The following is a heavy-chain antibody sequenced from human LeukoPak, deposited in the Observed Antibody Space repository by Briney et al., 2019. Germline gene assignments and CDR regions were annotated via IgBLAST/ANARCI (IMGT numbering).Heavy chain of an antibody. CDR2: IYAGGNT. V-gene: IGHV3-53*01. CDR3: ARGHTDYGGKSLLDC. J-gene: IGHJ4*02. CDR1: GFSVSRNY. D-gene: IGHD4-23*01. Sequence: GGSLRLSCAASGFSVSRNYMSWVRQAPGKGLEWVSIIYAGGNTFYADSVKGRFSISRDNSKNTLYLQMNSLRSEDTALYYCARGHTDYGGKSLLDCWGQGTLVTVSS.